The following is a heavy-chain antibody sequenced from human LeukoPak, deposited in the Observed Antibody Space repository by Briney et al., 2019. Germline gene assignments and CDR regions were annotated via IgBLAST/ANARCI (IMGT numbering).Heavy chain of an antibody. CDR1: GGSITSGSYH. V-gene: IGHV4-39*01. Sequence: SETLSLTCTVSGGSITSGSYHWGWIRQSPGKGLEWIGSIHYSGSTYYNPSLKSRVTISGDTSKKQSFLKLSSVTAADTAVYYCATTPYYSDSSGYYYFDYWGQGTLVTVSS. CDR3: ATTPYYSDSSGYYYFDY. J-gene: IGHJ4*02. CDR2: IHYSGST. D-gene: IGHD3-22*01.